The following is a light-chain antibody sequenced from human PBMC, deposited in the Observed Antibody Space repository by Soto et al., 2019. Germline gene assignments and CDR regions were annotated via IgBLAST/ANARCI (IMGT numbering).Light chain of an antibody. J-gene: IGKJ5*01. Sequence: DILMTQSPSSLSASVGDRVTISCRASQNINNYLNWYQQKPGKAPSLLIYAASTLEDGVPLRFSGSGSGTDFTLTVSRLFPEDFATYYCQQTFAIPPIAFGQGTRL. CDR1: QNINNY. CDR3: QQTFAIPPIA. CDR2: AAS. V-gene: IGKV1-39*01.